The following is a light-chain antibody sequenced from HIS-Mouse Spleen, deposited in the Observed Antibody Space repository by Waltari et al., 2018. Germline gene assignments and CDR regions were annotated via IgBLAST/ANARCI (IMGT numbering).Light chain of an antibody. CDR1: SRDVGSYNH. CDR3: CSYAGSSTFEV. J-gene: IGLJ2*01. Sequence: SALPQPASVSGSPGQSITISCTGTSRDVGSYNHVSWYQQHPGKAPKLMIYEGSKRPSGVSNRFSGSKSGNTASLTISGLQAEDEADYYCCSYAGSSTFEVFGGGTKLTVL. V-gene: IGLV2-23*03. CDR2: EGS.